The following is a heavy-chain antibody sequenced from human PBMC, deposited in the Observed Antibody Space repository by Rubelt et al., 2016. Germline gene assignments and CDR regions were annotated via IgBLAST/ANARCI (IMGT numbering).Heavy chain of an antibody. CDR2: IRSSTSYI. Sequence: EVQLVESGGGVVKPGGSLRLSCVASGFTFSNYSMNWVRQAPGKGLEWVSSIRSSTSYIYYADTVRGRFTLPRETSKSTLYLQLHSLTAEDTAMYYCARDGGGNFFDAAFHWGQGALVTVSS. J-gene: IGHJ4*02. V-gene: IGHV3-21*04. CDR1: GFTFSNYS. CDR3: ARDGGGNFFDAAFH. D-gene: IGHD4-23*01.